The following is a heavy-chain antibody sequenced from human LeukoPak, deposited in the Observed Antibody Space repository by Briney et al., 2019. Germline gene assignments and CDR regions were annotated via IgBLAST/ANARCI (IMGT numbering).Heavy chain of an antibody. CDR2: ISYDGSNK. V-gene: IGHV3-30-3*01. CDR3: AREGLYSAAAGTGAFDI. J-gene: IGHJ3*02. D-gene: IGHD6-13*01. CDR1: GFTFSSYA. Sequence: GGSLRLSCAASGFTFSSYAMHWVRQAPGKGLEWVAVISYDGSNKYYADSVKGRFTISRDNSKNTLYLQMNSLRAEDTAVYYCAREGLYSAAAGTGAFDIWGQGTMVTVSS.